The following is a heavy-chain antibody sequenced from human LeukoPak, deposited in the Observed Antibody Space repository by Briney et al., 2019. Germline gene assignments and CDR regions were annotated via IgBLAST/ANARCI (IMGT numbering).Heavy chain of an antibody. CDR3: ATEQYLYCSGGSCSDY. CDR1: GYTLTELS. CDR2: FDPEDGET. V-gene: IGHV1-24*01. Sequence: GASVKVSCKVSGYTLTELSMHWVRQAPGKGLERMGGFDPEDGETIYAQKFQGRVTMTEDTSTDTAYMELSSLRSEDTAVYYCATEQYLYCSGGSCSDYWGQGTLVTVSS. D-gene: IGHD2-15*01. J-gene: IGHJ4*02.